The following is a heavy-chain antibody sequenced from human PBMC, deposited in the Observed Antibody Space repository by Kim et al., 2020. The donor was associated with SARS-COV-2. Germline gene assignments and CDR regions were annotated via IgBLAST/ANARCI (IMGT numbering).Heavy chain of an antibody. CDR3: AREGSGLYYDSSGWDG. V-gene: IGHV1-3*01. D-gene: IGHD3-22*01. Sequence: KFQGRVTITRDTSASTAYMELSSLRSEDTAVYYCAREGSGLYYDSSGWDGWGQGTLVTVSS. J-gene: IGHJ4*02.